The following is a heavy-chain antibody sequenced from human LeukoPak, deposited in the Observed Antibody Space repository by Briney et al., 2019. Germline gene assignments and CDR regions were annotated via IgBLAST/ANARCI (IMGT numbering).Heavy chain of an antibody. CDR3: ARPASGSYYNYYNY. CDR2: INPNSGGT. D-gene: IGHD3-10*01. J-gene: IGHJ4*02. Sequence: ASVKVSCKASGYTFTGYYMHWVRQAPGQGLEWMGWINPNSGGTNYAQKFQGRVTMTRDTSISTAYMELSRLRSDDTAVYYCARPASGSYYNYYNYWGQGTLVAVSS. CDR1: GYTFTGYY. V-gene: IGHV1-2*02.